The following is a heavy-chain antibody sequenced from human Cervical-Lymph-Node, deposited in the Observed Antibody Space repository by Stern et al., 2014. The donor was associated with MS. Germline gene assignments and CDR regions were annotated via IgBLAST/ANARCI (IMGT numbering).Heavy chain of an antibody. CDR2: IILILEQA. CDR3: ASVNLEWMRNYGMDV. V-gene: IGHV1-69*09. D-gene: IGHD3-3*01. J-gene: IGHJ6*02. CDR1: GGTFSSFP. Sequence: QVQLVQSAAEVKKPGSSVKVSCKASGGTFSSFPINWVRQAPGQGLEWMGRIILILEQADYDKKLQGRGTISAAQSTTRAYMALNSLRSEDTAVYYCASVNLEWMRNYGMDVWGQGTTVTVSS.